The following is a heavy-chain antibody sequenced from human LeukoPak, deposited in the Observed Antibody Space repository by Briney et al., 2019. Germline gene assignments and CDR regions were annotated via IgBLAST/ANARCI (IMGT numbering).Heavy chain of an antibody. D-gene: IGHD4-23*01. CDR3: ARGDEVVTQYYFDY. CDR2: IYYSGST. J-gene: IGHJ4*02. Sequence: SETLSLTCAVYGGSFSGYYWSWIRQPPGKGLEWIGSIYYSGSTYYNPSLKSRVTISVDTSKNQFSLKLSSVTAADTAVYYCARGDEVVTQYYFDYWGQGTLVTVSS. CDR1: GGSFSGYY. V-gene: IGHV4-34*01.